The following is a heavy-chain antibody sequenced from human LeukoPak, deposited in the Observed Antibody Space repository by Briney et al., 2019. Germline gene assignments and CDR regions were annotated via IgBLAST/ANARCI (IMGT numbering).Heavy chain of an antibody. Sequence: SETLSLTCTVSGGSISSGGYFWSWIRQHPGKGLEWIAYIYYSGSTYYNPSLKSRVTISVDTSKNQFSLKLSSVTAADTAVYYCARDSGYSYGPFDYWGQGTLVTVSS. J-gene: IGHJ4*02. CDR2: IYYSGST. V-gene: IGHV4-31*03. CDR3: ARDSGYSYGPFDY. CDR1: GGSISSGGYF. D-gene: IGHD5-18*01.